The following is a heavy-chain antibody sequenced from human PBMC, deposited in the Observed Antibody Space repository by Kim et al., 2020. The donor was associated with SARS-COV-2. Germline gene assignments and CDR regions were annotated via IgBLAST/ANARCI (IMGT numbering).Heavy chain of an antibody. Sequence: SETLSLTCAVYGGSFSDYNWSWIRQPPGKGLEWIGEINHSGSTNLSPSLKSRXTXXVXPSKSQFSLXLKSMTATDXAVYYCARGREGVVPAPVLGLGPYYDXXAXXVWGRXXXVAVSS. CDR2: INHSGST. CDR1: GGSFSDYN. J-gene: IGHJ6*02. V-gene: IGHV4-34*01. CDR3: ARGREGVVPAPVLGLGPYYDXXAXXV. D-gene: IGHD2-2*01.